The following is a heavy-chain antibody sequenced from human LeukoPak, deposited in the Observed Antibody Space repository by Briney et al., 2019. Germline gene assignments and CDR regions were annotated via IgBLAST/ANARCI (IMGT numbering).Heavy chain of an antibody. CDR2: INHSGST. D-gene: IGHD3-9*01. CDR1: GGSFSGYY. Sequence: PSETLSLTCALYGGSFSGYYWSWIRQPPGKGLEWIGEINHSGSTNYNPSHKSRVTISVDTSKNQFSLKLSSVTAADTAVYYCARVGQYYDILTGYWDFYFDYWGQGTLVTVSS. CDR3: ARVGQYYDILTGYWDFYFDY. V-gene: IGHV4-34*01. J-gene: IGHJ4*02.